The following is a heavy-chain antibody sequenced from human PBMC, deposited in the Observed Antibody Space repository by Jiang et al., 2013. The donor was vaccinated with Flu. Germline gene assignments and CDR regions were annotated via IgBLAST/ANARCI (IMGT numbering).Heavy chain of an antibody. CDR3: ARLIRSAAPYYFYNGMDV. D-gene: IGHD2-15*01. Sequence: KPSETLSLTCIVSGGSITSSTHYWACIRQPPGKGLEWIGSINYSGTTYYNSSLKSRATISVDTSKNQFSLKLKSVTAADTAVYYCARLIRSAAPYYFYNGMDVWGPGTTVTVSS. CDR1: GGSITSSTHY. V-gene: IGHV4-39*01. J-gene: IGHJ6*02. CDR2: INYSGTT.